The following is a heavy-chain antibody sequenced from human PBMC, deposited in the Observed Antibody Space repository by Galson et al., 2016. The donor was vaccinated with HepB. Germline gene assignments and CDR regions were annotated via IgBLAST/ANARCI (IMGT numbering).Heavy chain of an antibody. J-gene: IGHJ4*02. Sequence: SLRLSCADSTFTFSNYWMTWVRQAPGKGLEWVANIKPDGSEKYYVDSVKGRFTISRDNAKKSLYPQMDSLRAEDTAVYYCARRSCTAVACYSASYRCFDSWGQGSLVTVSS. V-gene: IGHV3-7*01. CDR3: ARRSCTAVACYSASYRCFDS. D-gene: IGHD2-8*02. CDR2: IKPDGSEK. CDR1: TFTFSNYW.